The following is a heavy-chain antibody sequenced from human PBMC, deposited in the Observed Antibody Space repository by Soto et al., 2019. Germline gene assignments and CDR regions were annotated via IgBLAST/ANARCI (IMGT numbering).Heavy chain of an antibody. V-gene: IGHV4-4*07. Sequence: SETLSLTCTVSGGSISNYYWIWIRQPAGKGLEWIGRIYTSGSTDYNPSLKSRVTIWIDTSKNQFSLKVTSMTAADTAVYYCARERREEIHDGYDIDYWGQGTLVTVSS. CDR1: GGSISNYY. J-gene: IGHJ4*02. CDR3: ARERREEIHDGYDIDY. D-gene: IGHD5-12*01. CDR2: IYTSGST.